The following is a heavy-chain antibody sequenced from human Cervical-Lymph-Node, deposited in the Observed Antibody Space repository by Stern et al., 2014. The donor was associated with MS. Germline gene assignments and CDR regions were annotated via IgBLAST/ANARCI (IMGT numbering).Heavy chain of an antibody. CDR3: TTRVGDSSGYYHYYHGMDV. CDR2: IRSNSNSYAT. J-gene: IGHJ6*02. V-gene: IGHV3-73*02. Sequence: EVQLVESGGGWVQPGGSLKLSCEASGLTFSGSAFHWVRQAPGKGLEWVGRIRSNSNSYATGYGAAAKGRFSISRDDSKDTVYLQMNSLKTEDTAVYFCTTRVGDSSGYYHYYHGMDVWGQGTTVTVSS. D-gene: IGHD3-22*01. CDR1: GLTFSGSA.